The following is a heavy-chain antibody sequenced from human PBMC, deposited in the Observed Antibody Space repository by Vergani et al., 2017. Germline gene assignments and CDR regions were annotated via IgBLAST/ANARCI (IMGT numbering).Heavy chain of an antibody. V-gene: IGHV2-70*04. CDR2: IDWDDDK. CDR1: GFSLSTSGMR. CDR3: ARIRGYSSGFYYFDY. Sequence: QITLKESGPALVKPTQTLTLTCTFSGFSLSTSGMRVIWIRQPPGKALEWLARIDWDDDKFYSTSLKTRLTISKDTSKNQVVLTMTNMDPVDTATYYCARIRGYSSGFYYFDYWGQGTLVTVSS. D-gene: IGHD6-19*01. J-gene: IGHJ4*02.